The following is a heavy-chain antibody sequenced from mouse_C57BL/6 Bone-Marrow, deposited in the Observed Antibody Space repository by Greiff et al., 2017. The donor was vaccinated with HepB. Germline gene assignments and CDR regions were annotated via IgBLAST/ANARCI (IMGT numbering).Heavy chain of an antibody. CDR3: ARYLTGTYYYAMDY. CDR1: GYSFTDYN. V-gene: IGHV1-39*01. Sequence: VQLKQSGPELVKPGASVKISCKASGYSFTDYNMNWVKQSNGKSLEWIGVINPNYGTTSYNQKFKGKATLTVDQSSSTAYMQLNSLTSEDSAVYYCARYLTGTYYYAMDYWGQGTSVTVSS. J-gene: IGHJ4*01. CDR2: INPNYGTT. D-gene: IGHD4-1*01.